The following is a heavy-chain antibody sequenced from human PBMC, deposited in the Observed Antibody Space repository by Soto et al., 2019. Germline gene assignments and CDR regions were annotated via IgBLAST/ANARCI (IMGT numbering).Heavy chain of an antibody. CDR1: GGPFSGYY. J-gene: IGHJ4*02. Sequence: PSETLSLTCAVYGGPFSGYYWSWIRQPPGKGLEWIGEINHSGSTNYNPSLKSRVTISVDTSKNQFSLRLSSVAAADTAVYYCARGKYSSSWYVSRQATYFDYWVQGTLVTVSS. CDR2: INHSGST. V-gene: IGHV4-34*01. D-gene: IGHD6-13*01. CDR3: ARGKYSSSWYVSRQATYFDY.